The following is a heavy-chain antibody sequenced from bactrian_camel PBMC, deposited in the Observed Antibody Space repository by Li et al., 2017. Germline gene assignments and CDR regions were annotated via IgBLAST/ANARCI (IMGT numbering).Heavy chain of an antibody. D-gene: IGHD6*01. J-gene: IGHJ4*01. CDR3: ATQRSWSTGAYAANY. V-gene: IGHV3S40*01. CDR1: GFTFSRYY. CDR2: VNSGGGTT. Sequence: VQLVESGGGLVQPGGSLRLSCAASGFTFSRYYMSWVRQAPGKGLEWVSSVNSGGGTTYYADSVKGRFTISRDDAKNTLYLQLNSLKTEDTAMYYCATQRSWSTGAYAANYWGQGTQVTVS.